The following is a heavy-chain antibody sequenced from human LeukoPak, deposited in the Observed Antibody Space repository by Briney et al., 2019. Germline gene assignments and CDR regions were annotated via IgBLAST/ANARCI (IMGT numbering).Heavy chain of an antibody. D-gene: IGHD6-19*01. J-gene: IGHJ4*02. V-gene: IGHV3-11*06. CDR2: ISSSSSYT. CDR1: GFTSSDYY. CDR3: ARAQGSIAVPDY. Sequence: GGSLRLSCAASGFTSSDYYMSWIRQAPGKGLEGVSYISSSSSYTNYADSVKGRFTISRDNAKNSLYLQMNSLRAEDTAVYYCARAQGSIAVPDYWGQGTLVTVSS.